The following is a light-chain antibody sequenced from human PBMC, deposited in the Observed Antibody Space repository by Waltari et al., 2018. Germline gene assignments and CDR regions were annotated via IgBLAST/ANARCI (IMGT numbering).Light chain of an antibody. CDR1: SLRSYY. CDR2: DKN. CDR3: HSRDASGVGGT. Sequence: TQDPAVSVAVGPTVRITCQGDSLRSYYASWYRQRPGQAPILVMYDKNNRPSGVPDRFSGSSSDNTASLTITGAQAEDEAYYYCHSRDASGVGGTFGGGTKLTVL. J-gene: IGLJ2*01. V-gene: IGLV3-19*01.